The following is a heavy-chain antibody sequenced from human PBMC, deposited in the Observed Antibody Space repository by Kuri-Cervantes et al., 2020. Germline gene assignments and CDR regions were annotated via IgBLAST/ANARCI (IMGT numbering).Heavy chain of an antibody. V-gene: IGHV3-9*01. CDR3: IVWSAQFDP. J-gene: IGHJ5*02. D-gene: IGHD2-8*02. CDR2: ISWNCGSI. CDR1: GFTFDDYA. Sequence: SLKISCAASGFTFDDYAMHWVRQAQGKGLEWVSGISWNCGSIGYADSVKGRFTISRDNAKNSLYLQMNSLRVEDTALYYGIVWSAQFDPWGQGTLVTVSS.